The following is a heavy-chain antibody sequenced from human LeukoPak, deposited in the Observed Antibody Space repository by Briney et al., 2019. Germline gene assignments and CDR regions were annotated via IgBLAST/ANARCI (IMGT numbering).Heavy chain of an antibody. CDR2: INHSGST. CDR1: GGSFSGYY. V-gene: IGHV4-34*01. CDR3: ARVGRGGITMVRGVIGHLDYFDY. Sequence: SETLSLTCAVYGGSFSGYYWSWIRQPPGKGLEWIGEINHSGSTNYNPSLKSRVNISVNTSKNQFSLKLSSVTAADTAVYYCARVGRGGITMVRGVIGHLDYFDYWGQGTLVTVSS. J-gene: IGHJ4*02. D-gene: IGHD3-10*01.